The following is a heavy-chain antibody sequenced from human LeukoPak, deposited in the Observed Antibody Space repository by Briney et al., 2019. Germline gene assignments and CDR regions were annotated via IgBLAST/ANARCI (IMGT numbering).Heavy chain of an antibody. J-gene: IGHJ4*02. CDR2: IIGSGGST. Sequence: GGSLRLSCAASGFTFSSYAMSWVRQAPGKGLEWVSAIIGSGGSTYYADSVKGRFTISRDNSKNTLYLQMNSLRVEDTAVYYCVRDNPRCCGVVPANIDDSWGQGTLVTVSS. V-gene: IGHV3-23*01. CDR3: VRDNPRCCGVVPANIDDS. D-gene: IGHD2-15*01. CDR1: GFTFSSYA.